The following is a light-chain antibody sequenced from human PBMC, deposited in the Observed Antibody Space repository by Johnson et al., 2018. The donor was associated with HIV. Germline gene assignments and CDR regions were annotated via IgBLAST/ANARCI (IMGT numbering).Light chain of an antibody. CDR1: SSNIGKNY. CDR3: GTWDSSLSAGEV. J-gene: IGLJ1*01. V-gene: IGLV1-51*01. Sequence: QSVLTQSPSVSAAPGQMVSISCSGSSSNIGKNYVSWYQQFPGTAPKLLIFDNNKRPSGIPDRFSGSKSGTSATLGITGLQTGDEADYYCGTWDSSLSAGEVFGTGTKVTVL. CDR2: DNN.